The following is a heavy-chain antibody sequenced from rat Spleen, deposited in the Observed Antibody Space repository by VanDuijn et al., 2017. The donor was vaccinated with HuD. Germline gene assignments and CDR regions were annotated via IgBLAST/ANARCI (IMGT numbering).Heavy chain of an antibody. CDR3: IRDGDYGGYWFAY. Sequence: QVQLKESGPGLVQPSQTLSLTCTVAGFSLTSYNVHWVRQFPGKGLEWMGVIWNTGGTRYNSALKSRLSISKDTSKSKVFLKMNSLRSEDTATYYCIRDGDYGGYWFAYWGQGTLVTVSS. J-gene: IGHJ3*01. CDR1: GFSLTSYN. CDR2: IWNTGGT. V-gene: IGHV2-41*01. D-gene: IGHD1-11*01.